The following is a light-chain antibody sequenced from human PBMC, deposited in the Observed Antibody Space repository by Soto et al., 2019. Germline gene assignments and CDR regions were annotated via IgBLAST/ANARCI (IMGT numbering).Light chain of an antibody. Sequence: EIVMTQSPVTLSVSPGDRATLSCRASQSGNSNLAWYQQKPGQTPKLLIYVASTRATGIPARFSGSGSGTEFPLTISSLQSEDFAVYYCQQYNVWPLTFGGGTKVEFK. J-gene: IGKJ4*01. CDR3: QQYNVWPLT. CDR1: QSGNSN. V-gene: IGKV3-15*01. CDR2: VAS.